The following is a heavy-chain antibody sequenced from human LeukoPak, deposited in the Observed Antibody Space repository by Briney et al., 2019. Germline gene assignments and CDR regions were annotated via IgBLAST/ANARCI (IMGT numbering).Heavy chain of an antibody. CDR3: ARHGVPGSGWPEFDY. D-gene: IGHD6-19*01. Sequence: SETLSLTCTVSGGSISSSSHYWGWIRQPSGKGLEWIGYIHYSGSTHYNPSLKSRFTISVDTSKNQFFLKLSSVTAPDTAVYYCARHGVPGSGWPEFDYWGQGTLVTVSS. V-gene: IGHV4-39*01. CDR2: IHYSGST. J-gene: IGHJ4*02. CDR1: GGSISSSSHY.